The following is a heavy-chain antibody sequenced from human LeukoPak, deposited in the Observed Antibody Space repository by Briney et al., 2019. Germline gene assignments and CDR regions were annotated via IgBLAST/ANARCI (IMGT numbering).Heavy chain of an antibody. CDR3: ARRPMVRGVFDY. CDR2: INHSGST. CDR1: GVSFSGYY. J-gene: IGHJ4*02. V-gene: IGHV4-34*01. Sequence: SETLSLTCAVYGVSFSGYYWSWLRQPPGKRLEWIGEINHSGSTNYNPSLKSRVTMSVDTSKNQFSLKLSSVPAADTAVYYCARRPMVRGVFDYWGQGTLVTVSS. D-gene: IGHD3-10*01.